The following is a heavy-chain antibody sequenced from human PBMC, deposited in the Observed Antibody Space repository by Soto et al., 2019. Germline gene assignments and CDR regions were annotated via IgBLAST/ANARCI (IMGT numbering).Heavy chain of an antibody. D-gene: IGHD2-21*01. J-gene: IGHJ1*01. CDR2: IYNSGLI. CDR3: ARGPLCGEECYFAF. CDR1: CDSIIRHY. V-gene: IGHV4-4*07. Sequence: SETLSLTCSLFCDSIIRHYWSWIRQPAGKGLEYIGRIYNSGLINYNPSLESRVSMSVDPSKNQISLKLTSATAADTAIYYCARGPLCGEECYFAFWGQRTLVTVAS.